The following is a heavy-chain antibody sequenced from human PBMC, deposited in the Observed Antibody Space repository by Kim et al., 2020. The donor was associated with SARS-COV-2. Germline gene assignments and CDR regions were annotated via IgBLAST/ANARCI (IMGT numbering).Heavy chain of an antibody. V-gene: IGHV4-31*03. CDR2: IYYSGST. Sequence: SETLSLTCTVSGGSISSGGYYWSWIRQHPGKGLEWIGYIYYSGSTYYNPSLKSRVTISVDTSKNQFSLKLSSVTAADTAVYYCARDYCGGDCYSGAFDIWGQGTMVTVSS. CDR3: ARDYCGGDCYSGAFDI. D-gene: IGHD2-21*02. J-gene: IGHJ3*02. CDR1: GGSISSGGYY.